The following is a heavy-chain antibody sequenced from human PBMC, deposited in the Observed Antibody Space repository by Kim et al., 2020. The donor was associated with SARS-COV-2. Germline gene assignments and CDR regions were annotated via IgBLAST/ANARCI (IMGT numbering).Heavy chain of an antibody. CDR3: ATGVDTAMASNY. J-gene: IGHJ4*02. Sequence: ASVKVSCKVSGYTLTELSMHWVRQAPGKGLEWMGGFDPEDGETIYAQKFQGRVTMTEDTSTDTAYMELSSLRSEDTAVYYCATGVDTAMASNYWGQGTLVTVSS. D-gene: IGHD5-18*01. CDR1: GYTLTELS. V-gene: IGHV1-24*01. CDR2: FDPEDGET.